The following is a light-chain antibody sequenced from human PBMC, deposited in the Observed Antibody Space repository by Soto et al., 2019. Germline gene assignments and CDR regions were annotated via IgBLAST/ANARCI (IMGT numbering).Light chain of an antibody. Sequence: EIVMTQSPATLSVSPWERATLSCRASQSVSSLAWYQQKPRQAPRLLIYVASTRATGIAARFSGSGSGTELNLTISSLQSEDFAVYYCQEYNNWPTFGGGTKVDI. J-gene: IGKJ4*01. CDR2: VAS. CDR1: QSVSS. CDR3: QEYNNWPT. V-gene: IGKV3-15*01.